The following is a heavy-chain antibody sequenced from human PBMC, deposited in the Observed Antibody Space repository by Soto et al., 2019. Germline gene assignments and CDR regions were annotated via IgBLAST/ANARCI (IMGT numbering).Heavy chain of an antibody. V-gene: IGHV4-30-4*01. J-gene: IGHJ5*01. Sequence: SETLSLTCSVSGDSISSVDYFWAWIRQPPGQALEYIGYIYKSATTYYNPSFESRVAISLDTSKSQFSLNVTSVTAADTAVYFCARGRYCLTGRCFPNWFDSWGQGTLVTSPQ. CDR1: GDSISSVDYF. CDR3: ARGRYCLTGRCFPNWFDS. CDR2: IYKSATT. D-gene: IGHD2-15*01.